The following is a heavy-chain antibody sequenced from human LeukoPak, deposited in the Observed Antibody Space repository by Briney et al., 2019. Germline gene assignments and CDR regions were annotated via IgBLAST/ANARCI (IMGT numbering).Heavy chain of an antibody. V-gene: IGHV1-18*01. J-gene: IGHJ5*02. Sequence: ASVKVSCKASGYTFTSYGISWVRQAPGQGLEWMGWISAYNGNTNYAQKFQGRVTMTRDTSISTAYMELSRLRSDDTAVYYCARFCSGGSCYGPWGQGTLVTVSS. CDR2: ISAYNGNT. CDR1: GYTFTSYG. CDR3: ARFCSGGSCYGP. D-gene: IGHD2-15*01.